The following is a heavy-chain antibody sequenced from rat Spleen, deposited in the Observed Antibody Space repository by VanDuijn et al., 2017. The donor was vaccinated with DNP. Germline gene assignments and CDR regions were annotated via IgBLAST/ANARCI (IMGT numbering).Heavy chain of an antibody. J-gene: IGHJ1*01. V-gene: IGHV3-3*01. CDR1: AYSITSSYR. CDR2: INSAGST. D-gene: IGHD1-11*01. CDR3: ARGLNYGGYIYSWYFDF. Sequence: EVQLQESGPGLVKPSQSLSLTCSVTAYSITSSYRWNWIRKFPGNKLEWMGYINSAGSTNYNPSLKSRISITRDTSKNQFFLQLNSVTTEDTATYYCARGLNYGGYIYSWYFDFWGPGTMVTVSS.